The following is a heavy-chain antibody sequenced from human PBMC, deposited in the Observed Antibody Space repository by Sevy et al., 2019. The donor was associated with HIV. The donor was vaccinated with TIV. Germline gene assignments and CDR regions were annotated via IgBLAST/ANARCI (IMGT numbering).Heavy chain of an antibody. J-gene: IGHJ5*02. CDR2: ISSSSSYI. Sequence: GGSLRLSCAASGFTFSIYTMNWVRQAPGKGLEWVSSISSSSSYIYYTDSVKGRFSISRDNAKNALFLQMNSLGAEDTAVYYCARSLGNYYGSGTYQEDWFDPWGQGTLVTVSS. CDR1: GFTFSIYT. V-gene: IGHV3-21*01. CDR3: ARSLGNYYGSGTYQEDWFDP. D-gene: IGHD3-10*01.